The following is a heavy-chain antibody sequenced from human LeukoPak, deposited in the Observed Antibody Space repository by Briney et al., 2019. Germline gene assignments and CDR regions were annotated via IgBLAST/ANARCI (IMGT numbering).Heavy chain of an antibody. V-gene: IGHV3-7*04. Sequence: GGSLRLSCAGYGITLSELWMNWVRQVPGKGLEWVANIKQDGSEKKYVDSVKSRFTISRDNAKNSVYLQMNSLRVDDTAVYYCVGGYGWLPDYWGQGALVTVSS. J-gene: IGHJ4*02. D-gene: IGHD6-19*01. CDR1: GITLSELW. CDR2: IKQDGSEK. CDR3: VGGYGWLPDY.